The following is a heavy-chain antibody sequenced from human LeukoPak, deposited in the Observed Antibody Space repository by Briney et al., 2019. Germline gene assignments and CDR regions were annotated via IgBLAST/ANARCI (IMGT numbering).Heavy chain of an antibody. V-gene: IGHV3-23*01. CDR3: AKGFFIATLTKNWFDP. CDR1: GFTISSYA. J-gene: IGHJ5*02. Sequence: GGSLRLSCTASGFTISSYAMGWARQAPGKGLEWVSAISGSGGSTYYADSLKGRFTISRDNSKNTVYLQMNSLRAEDTAEYYCAKGFFIATLTKNWFDPWGQGTLVTVSS. CDR2: ISGSGGST. D-gene: IGHD4-17*01.